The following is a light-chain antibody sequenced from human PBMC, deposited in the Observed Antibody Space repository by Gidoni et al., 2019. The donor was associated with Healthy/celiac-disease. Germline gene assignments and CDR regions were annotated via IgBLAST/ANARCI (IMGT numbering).Light chain of an antibody. J-gene: IGKJ3*01. Sequence: IQLTQSPSSLSASVGDRVTITCRASQGISSYLAWYQQKPGKAPKVLIYAASTLQSGVPSRFSGSGSGTDFTLTISSLQPEDFATYCCQQLNSYPPFTFGPGTKVDIK. CDR3: QQLNSYPPFT. V-gene: IGKV1-9*01. CDR1: QGISSY. CDR2: AAS.